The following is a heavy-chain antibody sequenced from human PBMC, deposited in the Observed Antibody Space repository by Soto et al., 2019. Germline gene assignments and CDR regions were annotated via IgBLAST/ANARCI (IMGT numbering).Heavy chain of an antibody. V-gene: IGHV4-61*01. D-gene: IGHD1-26*01. CDR3: ATIGIVGATSVDY. Sequence: KTSETLSLTCTVSGGSVSSRSYYWSWIRQAPGKGLEWIGYISTSGSTNHDPSLKSRVTVSVDTSKNQFSLKLSSVTAADTAVYYCATIGIVGATSVDYWGQGILVTVSS. CDR1: GGSVSSRSYY. J-gene: IGHJ4*02. CDR2: ISTSGST.